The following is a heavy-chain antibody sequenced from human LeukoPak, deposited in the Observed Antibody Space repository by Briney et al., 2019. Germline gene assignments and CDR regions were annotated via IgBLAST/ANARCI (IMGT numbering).Heavy chain of an antibody. J-gene: IGHJ4*02. CDR1: EFTFSTYW. CDR2: IKQDGSEK. V-gene: IGHV3-7*03. CDR3: ARDRNTDFWSGYYTNYFDY. Sequence: GGSLRLSCAASEFTFSTYWMTWVRHAPGKGLEWVATIKQDGSEKYYVDSVKGRFTITRDNAKNSLFLQMNTLRAEDTAVYYCARDRNTDFWSGYYTNYFDYWGQGTLVTVSS. D-gene: IGHD3-3*01.